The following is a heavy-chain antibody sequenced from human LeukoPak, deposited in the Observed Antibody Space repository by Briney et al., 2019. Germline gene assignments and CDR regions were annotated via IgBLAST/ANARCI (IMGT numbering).Heavy chain of an antibody. CDR1: GFTFSNYA. V-gene: IGHV3-64*05. D-gene: IGHD3-10*01. CDR3: VKDPSKYYGSGSYFDY. CDR2: ISTNGGST. J-gene: IGHJ4*02. Sequence: GGSLRLSCSASGFTFSNYAMHWVRQAPGKGLEYVSSISTNGGSTYYADSVKGRFTISRDNSKNTLYVQMSSLRAEDTAAYYCVKDPSKYYGSGSYFDYWGQGTLVTVSS.